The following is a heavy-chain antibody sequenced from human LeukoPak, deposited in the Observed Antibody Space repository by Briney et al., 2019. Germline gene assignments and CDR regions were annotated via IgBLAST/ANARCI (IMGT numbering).Heavy chain of an antibody. CDR3: ASLTLGYDSSGYYLPFDY. J-gene: IGHJ4*02. CDR1: GFTFSSYA. Sequence: GGSLRLSCAASGFTFSSYAMHWVRQAPGKGLEWVAVISYDGSNKYYADSVKGRFTISRDNSKNTLYLQMNSLRAEDTAVYYCASLTLGYDSSGYYLPFDYWGQGTLVTVSS. D-gene: IGHD3-22*01. CDR2: ISYDGSNK. V-gene: IGHV3-30-3*01.